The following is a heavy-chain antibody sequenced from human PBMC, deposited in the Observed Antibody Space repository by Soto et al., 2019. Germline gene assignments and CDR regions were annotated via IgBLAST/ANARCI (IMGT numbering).Heavy chain of an antibody. CDR2: ISAYNGNT. CDR1: GYIFSDYG. CDR3: ARSLITMTGDAFDI. D-gene: IGHD3-22*01. V-gene: IGHV1-18*01. Sequence: ASVKVSCKSSGYIFSDYGITWVRQAPGQGLEWMGWISAYNGNTDYAQKFQDRLTLATDTSTSTAYMELRSLRSDDTALYYCARSLITMTGDAFDIWGQGTMVTVSS. J-gene: IGHJ3*02.